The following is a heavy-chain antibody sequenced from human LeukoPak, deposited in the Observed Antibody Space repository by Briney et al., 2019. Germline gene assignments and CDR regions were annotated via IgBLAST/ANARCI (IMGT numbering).Heavy chain of an antibody. CDR1: GFTFSSYS. V-gene: IGHV3-23*01. Sequence: GGSLRLSCAASGFTFSSYSMTWVRQAPGKGLEWVSAIASGGGTTYYADSVKGRFTISRDNSKNTLYLPMNSLRAEDTAVYYCAKSGKARIAVAGADYWGEATPLTVSS. CDR2: IASGGGTT. CDR3: AKSGKARIAVAGADY. D-gene: IGHD6-19*01. J-gene: IGHJ4*02.